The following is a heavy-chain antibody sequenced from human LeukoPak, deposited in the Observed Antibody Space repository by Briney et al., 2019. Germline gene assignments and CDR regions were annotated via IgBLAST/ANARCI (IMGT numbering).Heavy chain of an antibody. D-gene: IGHD5-24*01. CDR3: ARSPFDVEMATIFFDY. J-gene: IGHJ4*02. CDR1: GYPFNNFY. CDR2: INPNSGGT. V-gene: IGHV1-2*02. Sequence: ASVKVSCKASGYPFNNFYIHWVRQAPGQGLEWMGWINPNSGGTNYAQKFQGRVTMTRDTSISTAYMELSRLRSDDTAVYYCARSPFDVEMATIFFDYWGQGTLVTVSS.